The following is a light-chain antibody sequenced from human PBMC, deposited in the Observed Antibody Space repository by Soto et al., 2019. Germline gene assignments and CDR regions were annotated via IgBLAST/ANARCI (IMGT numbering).Light chain of an antibody. V-gene: IGKV1-9*01. Sequence: DIQLTQSPSFLSASVGDRVTITCRASQDISSSLAWYQQKPGKAPKILMYAASSLESWVPSRFSGSGSGKEFTLTISSMQPDDFATYYCQQVNSLPPFTFGGGTTVEIK. CDR2: AAS. CDR3: QQVNSLPPFT. J-gene: IGKJ4*01. CDR1: QDISSS.